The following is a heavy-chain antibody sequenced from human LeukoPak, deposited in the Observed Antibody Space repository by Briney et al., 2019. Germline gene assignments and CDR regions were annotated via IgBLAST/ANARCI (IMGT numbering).Heavy chain of an antibody. CDR1: GYTFTDYY. CDR2: INPNSGGT. Sequence: APVKVSCKASGYTFTDYYMHWVRQAPGQGLEWMGRINPNSGGTNSAQKFQGRVTMTRDTSISTAYMELRSLRSDDTAVYYCARSYGDYGNYYYYMDDWGKGTTVTVSS. J-gene: IGHJ6*03. D-gene: IGHD4-17*01. CDR3: ARSYGDYGNYYYYMDD. V-gene: IGHV1-2*06.